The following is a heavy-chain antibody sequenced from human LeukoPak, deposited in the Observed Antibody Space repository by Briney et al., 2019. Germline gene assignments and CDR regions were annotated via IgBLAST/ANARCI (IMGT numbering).Heavy chain of an antibody. J-gene: IGHJ3*02. D-gene: IGHD1-26*01. Sequence: ASVKVSCKASGYTFTSYYMHWVRQAPGQGLEWMGIINPSGGSTSYAQKFQGRVTMTRDMSTSTVYMELSSLRSEDTAVYYCASGPGSPDAFDIWGQGTMVTVSS. V-gene: IGHV1-46*01. CDR3: ASGPGSPDAFDI. CDR1: GYTFTSYY. CDR2: INPSGGST.